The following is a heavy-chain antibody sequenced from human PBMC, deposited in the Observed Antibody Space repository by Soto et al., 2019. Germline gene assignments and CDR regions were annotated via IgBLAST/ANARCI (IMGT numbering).Heavy chain of an antibody. CDR3: AIARATIAAAAIFDC. D-gene: IGHD6-13*01. Sequence: SETLSLTCTVSGDSITSSKHYWSWIRQHPGKGLEWIGDIYLTGCTYSTPSLESRVIVSVDKSKNQFSLKLTSVTAADTAVYYCAIARATIAAAAIFDCWGQGTLVTVSS. J-gene: IGHJ4*02. V-gene: IGHV4-30-4*08. CDR2: IYLTGCT. CDR1: GDSITSSKHY.